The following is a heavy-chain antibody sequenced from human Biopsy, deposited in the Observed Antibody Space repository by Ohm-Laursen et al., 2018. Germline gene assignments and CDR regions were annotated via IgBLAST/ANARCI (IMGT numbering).Heavy chain of an antibody. Sequence: SLRLSCSASGFTFSTYTMTWVRQAPGKGLEWVSSISRTSDFIYYADSVKGRFTISRDTSRNTLYMQMNSLRVEDTALYYSARDAEEFDSSGPRFDYWGQGTLVTVSS. CDR3: ARDAEEFDSSGPRFDY. V-gene: IGHV3-21*01. D-gene: IGHD3-22*01. CDR2: ISRTSDFI. J-gene: IGHJ4*02. CDR1: GFTFSTYT.